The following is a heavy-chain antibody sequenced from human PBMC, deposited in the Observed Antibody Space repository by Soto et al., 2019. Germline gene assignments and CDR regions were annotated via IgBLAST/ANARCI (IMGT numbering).Heavy chain of an antibody. CDR2: INHSGST. Sequence: SETLSLTCAVYGGSFSGYYWSWIRQPPGKGLEWIGEINHSGSTNYNPSLKSRVTISVDTSKNQFSLKLSSVTAADTAVYYCASGRGVRGVFMDVWGQGTTVTVSS. CDR3: ASGRGVRGVFMDV. V-gene: IGHV4-34*01. J-gene: IGHJ6*02. CDR1: GGSFSGYY. D-gene: IGHD3-10*01.